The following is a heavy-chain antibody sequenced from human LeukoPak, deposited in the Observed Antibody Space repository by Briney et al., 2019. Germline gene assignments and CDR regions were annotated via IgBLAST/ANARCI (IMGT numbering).Heavy chain of an antibody. Sequence: PGGSLRLSCAASGFTFSTYAMSWVRQAPGKGLEWVSAISGSGRDTSYTDSVKGRFTISRDNSKNTLYLQMHRLRDEDTAVYYCAKAGAVCSRTSCYAKYWGQGTLVTVSS. V-gene: IGHV3-23*01. CDR1: GFTFSTYA. CDR2: ISGSGRDT. CDR3: AKAGAVCSRTSCYAKY. J-gene: IGHJ4*02. D-gene: IGHD2-2*01.